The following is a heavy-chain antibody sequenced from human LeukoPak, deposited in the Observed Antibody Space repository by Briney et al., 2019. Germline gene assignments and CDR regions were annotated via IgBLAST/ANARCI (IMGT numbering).Heavy chain of an antibody. CDR2: IYSGGST. V-gene: IGHV3-66*01. J-gene: IGHJ6*03. Sequence: GGSLRLSCAASGFTVNSNYMSWVRQAPGKGLEWVSVIYSGGSTYYADSVKGRFTISRDNAKNSLYLQMNSLRAEDTAVYYCAREGSLYSSSWYPSYYYYYYYMDVWGKGTTVTVSS. CDR1: GFTVNSNY. CDR3: AREGSLYSSSWYPSYYYYYYYMDV. D-gene: IGHD6-13*01.